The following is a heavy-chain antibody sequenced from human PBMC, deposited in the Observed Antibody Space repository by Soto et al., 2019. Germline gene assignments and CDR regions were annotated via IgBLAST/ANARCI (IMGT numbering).Heavy chain of an antibody. V-gene: IGHV1-69*13. Sequence: SVKVSCKASGGTFSSYAISWVRQAPGQGLEWMGGIIPIFGTANYAQKFQGRVTITADESTSTAYMELSSLRSEDTAVYYCAREEQQLVLGHYYYGMDVWGQGTTVTVSS. CDR1: GGTFSSYA. CDR3: AREEQQLVLGHYYYGMDV. D-gene: IGHD6-13*01. J-gene: IGHJ6*02. CDR2: IIPIFGTA.